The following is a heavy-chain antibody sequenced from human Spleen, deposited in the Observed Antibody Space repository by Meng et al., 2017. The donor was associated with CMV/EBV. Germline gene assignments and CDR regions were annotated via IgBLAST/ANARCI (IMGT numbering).Heavy chain of an antibody. J-gene: IGHJ6*02. CDR1: GFIFSSYG. V-gene: IGHV3-30*19. CDR2: ISYDGSNK. D-gene: IGHD3-10*01. Sequence: GESLKISCAASGFIFSSYGMHWVRQAPGKGLEWVAVISYDGSNKYYADSVKGRFTISRDNSKNTLYLQMNSLRAEDTAVYYCARDMDLYGSGSSYGMDVWGQGTTVTVSS. CDR3: ARDMDLYGSGSSYGMDV.